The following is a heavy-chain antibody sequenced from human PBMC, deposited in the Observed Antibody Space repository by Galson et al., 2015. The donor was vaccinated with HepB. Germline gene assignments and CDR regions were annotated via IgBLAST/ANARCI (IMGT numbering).Heavy chain of an antibody. CDR2: IYYTGNT. Sequence: ETLSLTCTVSGGSISSYYWTWIRQPPGKGLEWIGYIYYTGNTNYNPSLESRVTISVDTSKSQFSLKLSSVTAADTAVYYCARVLGFCSSTNCYARFDPWGQGTLVTVSS. CDR1: GGSISSYY. D-gene: IGHD2-2*01. J-gene: IGHJ5*02. V-gene: IGHV4-59*01. CDR3: ARVLGFCSSTNCYARFDP.